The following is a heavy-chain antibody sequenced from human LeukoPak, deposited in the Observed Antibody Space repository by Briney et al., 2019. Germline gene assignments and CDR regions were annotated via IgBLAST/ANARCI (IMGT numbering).Heavy chain of an antibody. D-gene: IGHD3-16*01. Sequence: PSETLSLTCAVYGGSFSGYYWSWIRQPPGKGLEWIGEINHSGSTNYNPSLKSRVTISVDTSKNRFSLKLSSVTAADTAVYYCARGRHYHTGILGEAYWGQGTLVTVSS. CDR3: ARGRHYHTGILGEAY. CDR2: INHSGST. CDR1: GGSFSGYY. J-gene: IGHJ4*02. V-gene: IGHV4-34*01.